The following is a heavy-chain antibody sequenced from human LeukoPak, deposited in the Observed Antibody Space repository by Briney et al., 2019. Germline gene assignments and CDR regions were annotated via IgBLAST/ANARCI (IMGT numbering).Heavy chain of an antibody. CDR1: GFTFDDYA. J-gene: IGHJ4*02. CDR3: AKDVDAAAEY. V-gene: IGHV3-9*01. CDR2: ISWKSGSI. D-gene: IGHD6-13*01. Sequence: PGGSLRLSCAASGFTFDDYAMHWVRQAPGKGLEWVSGISWKSGSIGYADSVKGRFTISRDNSKNTLYLQMNSLRAEDTAVYYCAKDVDAAAEYWGQGTLVTVSS.